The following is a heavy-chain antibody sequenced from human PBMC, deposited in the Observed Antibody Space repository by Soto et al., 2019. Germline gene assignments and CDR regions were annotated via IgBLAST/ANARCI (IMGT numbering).Heavy chain of an antibody. J-gene: IGHJ6*01. Sequence: EASVKVSCKASGYTFTGHYIRWVRQAPEQGPEWMGEIGPESGATRYAQKFQGRVTMTRDTSITTVYMELKNLSPADTAVSYCGRVRSGQVGGYYG. D-gene: IGHD1-26*01. V-gene: IGHV1-2*02. CDR1: GYTFTGHY. CDR3: GRVRSGQVGGYYG. CDR2: IGPESGAT.